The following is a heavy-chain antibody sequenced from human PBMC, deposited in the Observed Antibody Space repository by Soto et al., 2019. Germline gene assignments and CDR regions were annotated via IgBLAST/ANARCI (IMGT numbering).Heavy chain of an antibody. D-gene: IGHD3-9*01. V-gene: IGHV3-23*01. Sequence: PGGSLRLSCAASGFTFSSYAMSWVRQAPGKGLEWVSAISGSGGSTYYADSVKGRFTISRDNSKNTLYLQMNSLRAEDTAVYYCATLGRDDILTGYTTGYYGMDVWGQGTTVTVSS. J-gene: IGHJ6*02. CDR2: ISGSGGST. CDR3: ATLGRDDILTGYTTGYYGMDV. CDR1: GFTFSSYA.